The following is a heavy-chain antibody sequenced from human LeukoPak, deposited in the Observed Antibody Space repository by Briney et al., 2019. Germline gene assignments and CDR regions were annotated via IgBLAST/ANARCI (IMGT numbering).Heavy chain of an antibody. Sequence: PGGSLRLSCAASGFTFSNYVMNWVRQAPGKGLEWVSGISGSGGTTYYADSVRGRFTISRDNSKNSLSLQVSSLRAEDTAVYYCAKTNGYYSDWGQGTLVSVPS. V-gene: IGHV3-23*01. J-gene: IGHJ4*02. CDR1: GFTFSNYV. CDR3: AKTNGYYSD. D-gene: IGHD3-22*01. CDR2: ISGSGGTT.